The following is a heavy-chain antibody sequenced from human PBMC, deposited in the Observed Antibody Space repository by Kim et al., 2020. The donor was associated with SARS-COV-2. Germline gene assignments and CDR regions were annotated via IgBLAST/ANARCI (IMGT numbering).Heavy chain of an antibody. CDR3: AKDRGGGYSGHGGYY. Sequence: GGSLRLSCAASGFTFSSYSMSWVRQAPGKGLEWVSAISGSGGSTYYADSVKGRFTISRDNSKNTLYLQMNSLRAEDTAVYYCAKDRGGGYSGHGGYYWGQGALVTVSS. CDR1: GFTFSSYS. J-gene: IGHJ4*02. D-gene: IGHD5-12*01. V-gene: IGHV3-23*01. CDR2: ISGSGGST.